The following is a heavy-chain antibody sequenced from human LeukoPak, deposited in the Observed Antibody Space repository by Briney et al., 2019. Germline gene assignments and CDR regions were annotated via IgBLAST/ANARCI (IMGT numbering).Heavy chain of an antibody. J-gene: IGHJ4*02. Sequence: PSETLSLTCTVSGGSISSYYWSWIRQPPGKGLEWIGYIYYSGSTNYNPSLESRVTISVDTSKSQFSLKLNSVTAADTAVYYCARTPGSYDYGDYEGYFDYWGQGTLVTVSS. CDR1: GGSISSYY. D-gene: IGHD4-17*01. CDR2: IYYSGST. CDR3: ARTPGSYDYGDYEGYFDY. V-gene: IGHV4-59*01.